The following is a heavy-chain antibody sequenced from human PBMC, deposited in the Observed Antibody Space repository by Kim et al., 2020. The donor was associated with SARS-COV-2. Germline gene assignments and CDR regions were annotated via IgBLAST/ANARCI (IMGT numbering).Heavy chain of an antibody. D-gene: IGHD4-17*01. CDR3: ARSYGLDAFDI. J-gene: IGHJ3*02. CDR2: ISYDGSNK. Sequence: GGSLRLSCAASGFTFSSYAMHWVRQAPGKGLEWVAVISYDGSNKYYVDSVKGRFTISRDNSKNTLYLQMNSLRAEDTAVYYCARSYGLDAFDIWGQGTMVTVSS. V-gene: IGHV3-30*04. CDR1: GFTFSSYA.